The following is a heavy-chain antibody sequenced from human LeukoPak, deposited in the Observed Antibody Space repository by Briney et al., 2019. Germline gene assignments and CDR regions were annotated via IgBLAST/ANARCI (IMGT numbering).Heavy chain of an antibody. D-gene: IGHD2-15*01. CDR2: IYYSGST. CDR1: GGSTSSYY. CDR3: ARGISTLDY. J-gene: IGHJ4*02. Sequence: SETLSLTCTVSGGSTSSYYWSWIRQPPGKGLEWIGYIYYSGSTNYNPSLKSRVTISVDTSKNQFSLKLSSVTAADTAVYYCARGISTLDYWGQGTLVTVSS. V-gene: IGHV4-59*01.